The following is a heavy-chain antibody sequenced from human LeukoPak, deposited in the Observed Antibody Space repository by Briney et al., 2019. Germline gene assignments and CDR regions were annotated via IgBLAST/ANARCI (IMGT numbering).Heavy chain of an antibody. V-gene: IGHV4-4*09. CDR1: GCSISSYY. J-gene: IGHJ4*02. CDR3: ARHYRGAARPFFDY. Sequence: SETLSLTCTVSGCSISSYYWSWIRQPPGKGLEWIGYIYTSGSTNYNPSLKSRVTISVDTSKNQFSLKLSSVTAADTAVYYCARHYRGAARPFFDYWGQGTLVTVSS. CDR2: IYTSGST. D-gene: IGHD6-6*01.